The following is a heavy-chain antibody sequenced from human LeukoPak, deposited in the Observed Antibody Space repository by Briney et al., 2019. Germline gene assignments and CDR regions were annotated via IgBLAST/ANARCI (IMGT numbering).Heavy chain of an antibody. Sequence: GGSLRLSCAASGFTSSSYAMSWVRQAPGKGLEWVSAISGSGGSTYYADSVKGRFTISRDNSKNTLYLQMNSLRAEDTAVYYCASQPRDYDFWSGYYPPDGMDVWGQGTTVTVSS. J-gene: IGHJ6*02. CDR3: ASQPRDYDFWSGYYPPDGMDV. V-gene: IGHV3-23*01. CDR1: GFTSSSYA. CDR2: ISGSGGST. D-gene: IGHD3-3*01.